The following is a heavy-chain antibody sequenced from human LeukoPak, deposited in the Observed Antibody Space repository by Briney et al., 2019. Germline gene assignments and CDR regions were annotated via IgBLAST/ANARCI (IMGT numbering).Heavy chain of an antibody. V-gene: IGHV4-61*10. CDR3: ARRRYYYDSSGYYWSTERTYFDY. J-gene: IGHJ4*02. CDR1: GGSISSGSYY. Sequence: SETLSLTCTVSGGSISSGSYYWSWIRQPAGKGLEWIGEINHSGSTNYNPSLKSRVTISVDTSKNQFSLKLSSVTAADTAVYYCARRRYYYDSSGYYWSTERTYFDYWGQGTLVTVSS. D-gene: IGHD3-22*01. CDR2: INHSGST.